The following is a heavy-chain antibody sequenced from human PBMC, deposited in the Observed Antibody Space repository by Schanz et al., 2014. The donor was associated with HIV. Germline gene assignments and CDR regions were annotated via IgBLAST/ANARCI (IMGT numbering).Heavy chain of an antibody. Sequence: EVQLVESGGGLVHPGGSLRLSCAASGFTFNKYWMTWVRQVPGKGLEWVAHIKTDGSEQRYVDSVKGRFTISRDNAKNSVYLQMNSLRGEETAVYYCARENWAVAIGYSWGQGVLVIVSA. CDR1: GFTFNKYW. V-gene: IGHV3-7*01. CDR2: IKTDGSEQ. J-gene: IGHJ5*02. D-gene: IGHD7-27*01. CDR3: ARENWAVAIGYS.